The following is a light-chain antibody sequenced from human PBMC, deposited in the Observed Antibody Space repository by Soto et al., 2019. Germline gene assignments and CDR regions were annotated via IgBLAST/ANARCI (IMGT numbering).Light chain of an antibody. CDR3: QQRSNWPQNT. Sequence: EIVLTQSPATLSLSPGERATLSCRASQSVSSYLAWYQQKPGQAPRLLIYDASNRATGIPARFSGSGSGTAFTPTISSLEPEDFAFYYCQQRSNWPQNTFGQGNKLEIK. CDR2: DAS. J-gene: IGKJ2*01. CDR1: QSVSSY. V-gene: IGKV3-11*01.